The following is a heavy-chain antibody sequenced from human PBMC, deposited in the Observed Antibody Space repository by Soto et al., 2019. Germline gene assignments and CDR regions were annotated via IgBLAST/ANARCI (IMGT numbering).Heavy chain of an antibody. V-gene: IGHV2-5*02. CDR3: AHRVLRTVFGLVTTTAIYFDF. D-gene: IGHD3-3*01. Sequence: QITLNESGPTVVRPTETLTLTCRFSGFSLTTSGVGVGWIRQSPGKAPEWLALIYWDDDKLYSASLKSRLTNTKDTSKNQVVLTVSDLDTTDTATYYCAHRVLRTVFGLVTTTAIYFDFWGQGTPVAVSS. J-gene: IGHJ4*02. CDR2: IYWDDDK. CDR1: GFSLTTSGVG.